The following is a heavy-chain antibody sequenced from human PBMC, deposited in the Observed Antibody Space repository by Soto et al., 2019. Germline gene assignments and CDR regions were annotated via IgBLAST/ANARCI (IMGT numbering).Heavy chain of an antibody. CDR2: IIPIFGTA. V-gene: IGHV1-69*06. J-gene: IGHJ4*02. Sequence: SVKVSCKASGGTFSSYAISWVRQAPGQGLEWMGGIIPIFGTANYAQKFQGRVTITADKSTSTAYMELSSLRSEDTAVYYCERGQTTGTIFDYWGQGTLVTVSS. CDR1: GGTFSSYA. D-gene: IGHD1-7*01. CDR3: ERGQTTGTIFDY.